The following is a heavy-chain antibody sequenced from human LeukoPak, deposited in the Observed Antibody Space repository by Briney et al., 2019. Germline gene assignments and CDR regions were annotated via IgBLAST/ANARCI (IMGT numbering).Heavy chain of an antibody. CDR3: XXXXXGAGEAFDI. V-gene: IGHV3-33*08. D-gene: IGHD1-26*01. J-gene: IGHJ3*02. CDR2: IWYDGSNK. CDR1: GFTFSSYG. Sequence: PGGSLRLPCAASGFTFSSYGMHWVRQAPGKGLEWVAVIWYDGSNKYYADSVKGRFTISRDNSKNTLYLQMNSLRAEDTAVYYCXXXXXGAGEAFDIWGQGTMVTVSS.